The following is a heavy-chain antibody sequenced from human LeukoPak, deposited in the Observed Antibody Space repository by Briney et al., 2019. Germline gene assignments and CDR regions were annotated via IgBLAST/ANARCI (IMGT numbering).Heavy chain of an antibody. CDR2: INHSGST. D-gene: IGHD2-15*01. CDR1: GGSFSGYY. Sequence: TSETLSLTCAVYGGSFSGYYWSWIRQPPGKGLEWIGEINHSGSTNYNPSLKSRVTISVDTSKNQFSLKLSSVTAADTAVYYCAGRPRTLTGYCSGGSCFGWFDPWGQGTLVTVSS. CDR3: AGRPRTLTGYCSGGSCFGWFDP. J-gene: IGHJ5*02. V-gene: IGHV4-34*01.